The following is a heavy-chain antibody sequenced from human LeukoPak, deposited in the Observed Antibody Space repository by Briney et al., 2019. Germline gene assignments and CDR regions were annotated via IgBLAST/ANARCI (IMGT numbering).Heavy chain of an antibody. CDR1: AFTFNTYW. J-gene: IGHJ4*02. V-gene: IGHV3-74*01. D-gene: IGHD1-26*01. CDR3: ARGAKWAYYFDY. CDR2: NGDESST. Sequence: GGSLRLSCAASAFTFNTYWMHWVRQVPGRGLEWVSRNGDESSTNYADSVKGRFTISRDNAKDTPYLHMNSLTAEDTAVYYCARGAKWAYYFDYWGQGTLVTVSS.